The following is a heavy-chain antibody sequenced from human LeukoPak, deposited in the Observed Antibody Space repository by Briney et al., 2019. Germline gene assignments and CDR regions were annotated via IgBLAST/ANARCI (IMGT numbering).Heavy chain of an antibody. Sequence: GGSLRLSCAASGFTFSSYSMNWVRQAPGKGLEWVSSISSSSSYIYYADSVKGRFTISRDNAKNSLYLQMNSLRAEDTAVYYCARDPDIVVVPAGYYGMDVWGQGTTVTVSS. CDR2: ISSSSSYI. J-gene: IGHJ6*02. CDR3: ARDPDIVVVPAGYYGMDV. D-gene: IGHD2-2*01. CDR1: GFTFSSYS. V-gene: IGHV3-21*01.